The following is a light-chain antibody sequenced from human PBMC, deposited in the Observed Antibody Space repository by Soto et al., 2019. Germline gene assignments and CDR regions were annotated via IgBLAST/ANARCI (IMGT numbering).Light chain of an antibody. Sequence: QSALTQPPSASGSPGQSVTISCTGTSSDVGGYDYVSWYQQHPGKAPKLMIYEVTIRPSGVSDRFSGSKSGNTASLTVSGLQAEYEADYYCSSDTGGNPSYVFGTGTKLTVL. CDR3: SSDTGGNPSYV. V-gene: IGLV2-8*01. J-gene: IGLJ1*01. CDR2: EVT. CDR1: SSDVGGYDY.